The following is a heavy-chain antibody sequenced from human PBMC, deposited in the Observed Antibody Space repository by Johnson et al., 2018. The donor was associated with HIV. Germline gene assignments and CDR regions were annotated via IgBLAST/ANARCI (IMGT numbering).Heavy chain of an antibody. V-gene: IGHV3-30*18. D-gene: IGHD2-15*01. CDR2: VSDHGRTT. CDR3: AKEGSSSPWAFDI. Sequence: QVQLVESGGGVVQPGRSLRLSCAASGFTFSSFGMHWVRQAPGKGLDWVAVVSDHGRTTYFADSVKGRFTISRDNSKNTLYLQRNNLRPEDTALYYCAKEGSSSPWAFDIWGQGTMVTVSS. J-gene: IGHJ3*02. CDR1: GFTFSSFG.